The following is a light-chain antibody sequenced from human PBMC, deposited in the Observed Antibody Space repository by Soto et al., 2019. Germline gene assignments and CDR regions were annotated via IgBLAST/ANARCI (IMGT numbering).Light chain of an antibody. Sequence: LTQPASVSASPGQSITISCTGTSSDVGGYNYVSWYQQHPGKAPKVMIYDVSNRPSGVSNRFSGSKSGNTAFLIIFGLQAEDEADYYCSSYASSSTSVFGTGTKVTVL. CDR2: DVS. J-gene: IGLJ1*01. CDR3: SSYASSSTSV. CDR1: SSDVGGYNY. V-gene: IGLV2-14*01.